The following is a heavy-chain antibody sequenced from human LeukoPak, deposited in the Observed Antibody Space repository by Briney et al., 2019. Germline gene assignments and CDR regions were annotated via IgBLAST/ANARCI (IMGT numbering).Heavy chain of an antibody. CDR3: AKDGVTPYYFDY. CDR1: GFTFSSYG. V-gene: IGHV3-30*02. Sequence: DPGGSLRLSCAASGFTFSSYGMHWVRQAPGKGLEWVAFIRYDGSNKYYADSVKGRFTISRDNSKNTLYLQMNSLRAEDTAVYYCAKDGVTPYYFDYWGQGTLVTVSS. J-gene: IGHJ4*02. CDR2: IRYDGSNK. D-gene: IGHD2-21*02.